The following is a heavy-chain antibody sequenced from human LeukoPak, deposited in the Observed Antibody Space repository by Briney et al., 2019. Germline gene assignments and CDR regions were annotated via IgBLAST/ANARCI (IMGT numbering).Heavy chain of an antibody. Sequence: GGSLRLSCAASGFTYSSYPMHGVRQAPGKGLEWVSPMSSSSSYIYYADSVKGRFTISRGNAKNSLYLQMNSLRAEDTAVYYCARSPGIAAAPYWYFDLWGRGTLVTVPS. V-gene: IGHV3-21*01. CDR3: ARSPGIAAAPYWYFDL. J-gene: IGHJ2*01. CDR2: MSSSSSYI. CDR1: GFTYSSYP. D-gene: IGHD6-13*01.